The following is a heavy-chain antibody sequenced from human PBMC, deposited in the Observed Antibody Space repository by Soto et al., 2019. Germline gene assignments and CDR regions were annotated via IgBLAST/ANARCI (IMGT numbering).Heavy chain of an antibody. V-gene: IGHV3-30-3*01. J-gene: IGHJ6*02. Sequence: QVQLVESGGGVVQPGRSLRLSCAASGFIFSSYTMHWVRQAPGKGLEWVSLISFDGSNKYYADSVKGRFTISRDNSKNTLYLQMNSLRPEDTAVYFCAQGIPGYYYGMDVCGQGTTVTVSS. CDR1: GFIFSSYT. CDR3: AQGIPGYYYGMDV. CDR2: ISFDGSNK. D-gene: IGHD3-3*01.